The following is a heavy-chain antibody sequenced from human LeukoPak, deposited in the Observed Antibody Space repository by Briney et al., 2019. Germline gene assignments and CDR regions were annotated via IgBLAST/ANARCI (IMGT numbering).Heavy chain of an antibody. CDR2: SGVAGDT. Sequence: SGGSLRLSCAASGFTFSGYDIHWVRHSAGKGLEWVATSGVAGDTYYIDSAKGRFTISRENDKNSLFLQMNSLRGGDTAVYYCARENVLAVAGTNYYYGMDVWGQGTTVTVSS. J-gene: IGHJ6*02. D-gene: IGHD6-19*01. V-gene: IGHV3-13*01. CDR1: GFTFSGYD. CDR3: ARENVLAVAGTNYYYGMDV.